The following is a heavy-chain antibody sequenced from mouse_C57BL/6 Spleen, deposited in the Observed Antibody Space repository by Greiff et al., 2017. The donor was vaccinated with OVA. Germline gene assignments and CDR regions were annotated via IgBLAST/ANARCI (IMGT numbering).Heavy chain of an antibody. Sequence: VKLMESGAELVRPGASVKLSCKASGYTFTDYYINWVKQRPGQGLEWIARIYTGSGNTYYNEKFKGKATLTAEKSSRTAYMQLSSLTSEDSAVYFGARSNYGSSPAWFAYWGQGTLVTVSA. D-gene: IGHD1-1*01. V-gene: IGHV1-76*01. CDR2: IYTGSGNT. CDR1: GYTFTDYY. J-gene: IGHJ3*01. CDR3: ARSNYGSSPAWFAY.